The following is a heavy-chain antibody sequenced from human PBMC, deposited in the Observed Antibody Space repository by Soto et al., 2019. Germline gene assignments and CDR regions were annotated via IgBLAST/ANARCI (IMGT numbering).Heavy chain of an antibody. CDR1: GYSFTSYW. CDR2: IYPGDSDT. CDR3: ARHHGSPGSYFGLDV. J-gene: IGHJ6*02. Sequence: GESLKISCKGSGYSFTSYWINWVRQMPGKGLEWMGIIYPGDSDTRYSPSFQGQVTISADTSIDTAYLQWRSLKASDTAVYYCARHHGSPGSYFGLDVWGQGTTVTVSS. V-gene: IGHV5-51*01. D-gene: IGHD6-13*01.